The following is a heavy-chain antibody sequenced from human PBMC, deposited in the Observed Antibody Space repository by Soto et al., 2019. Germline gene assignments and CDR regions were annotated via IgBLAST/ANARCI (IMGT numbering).Heavy chain of an antibody. CDR2: ISSSSSYI. V-gene: IGHV3-21*01. CDR1: GFTFSSYS. D-gene: IGHD6-6*01. Sequence: PGGSLRLSCAASGFTFSSYSMNWVRQAPGKGLEWVSSISSSSSYIYYADSVKGRFTISRDNAKNSLYLQMNSLRAEDTAVYYCARDQHPTIAARPYYYYYGMDVWGQGTTVTVPS. CDR3: ARDQHPTIAARPYYYYYGMDV. J-gene: IGHJ6*02.